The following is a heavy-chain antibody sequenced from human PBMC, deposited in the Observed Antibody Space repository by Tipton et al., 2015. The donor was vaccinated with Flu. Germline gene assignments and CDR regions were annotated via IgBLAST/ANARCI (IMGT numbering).Heavy chain of an antibody. CDR2: ISSSGNTI. V-gene: IGHV3-48*03. CDR1: GFSFRSYE. D-gene: IGHD3-10*01. CDR3: ARGDGFYDGSGTYYVIDY. J-gene: IGHJ4*02. Sequence: SLRLSCAASGFSFRSYEMNWVRQAPGKGLEWLSYISSSGNTISYADSVRGRFTISRDNARNSLYLQMNSLRAEDTAVYYCARGDGFYDGSGTYYVIDYWGQGTLVPVSS.